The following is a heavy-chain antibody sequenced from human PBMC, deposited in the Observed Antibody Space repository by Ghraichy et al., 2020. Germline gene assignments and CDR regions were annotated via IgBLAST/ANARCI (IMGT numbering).Heavy chain of an antibody. V-gene: IGHV3-9*01. CDR2: ISWNSGNR. CDR1: GFIFSDYA. Sequence: GGSLRLSCAASGFIFSDYAMHWVRQGPGKGLEWVSGISWNSGNRGYAASVQGRFIISRDNGKSSLYLQMNSLSTEDTALYYCVKGGYTMEWEFDNWGQGTQVTVSS. CDR3: VKGGYTMEWEFDN. J-gene: IGHJ4*02. D-gene: IGHD3-3*01.